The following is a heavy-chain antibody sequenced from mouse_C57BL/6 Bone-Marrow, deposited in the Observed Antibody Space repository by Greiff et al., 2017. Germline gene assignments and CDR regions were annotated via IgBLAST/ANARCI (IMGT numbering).Heavy chain of an antibody. V-gene: IGHV2-9-1*01. Sequence: VMLVESGPGLVAPSQSLSITCTVSGFSLTSYAISWVRQPPGKGLEWLGVIWTGGGTNYNSALKSRLSISKDNSKSQVFLKMNSLQTDDTARYYCARRVTTVVAPYYYAMDYWGQGTSVTVSS. CDR3: ARRVTTVVAPYYYAMDY. D-gene: IGHD1-1*01. CDR1: GFSLTSYA. CDR2: IWTGGGT. J-gene: IGHJ4*01.